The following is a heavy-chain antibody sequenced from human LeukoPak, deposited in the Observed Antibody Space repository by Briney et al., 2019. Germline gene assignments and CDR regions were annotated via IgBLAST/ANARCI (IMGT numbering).Heavy chain of an antibody. V-gene: IGHV4-61*02. J-gene: IGHJ5*02. Sequence: SETLSLTCTVSGGSISNGRYYWSWIRQPAGKGLEWIGRIYGNGRANYNPSLKSRVTISVDTSKNQFSLKLSSVTAADTAVYYCAGSSSWYGWFDPWGQGTLVTVSS. CDR3: AGSSSWYGWFDP. CDR2: IYGNGRA. CDR1: GGSISNGRYY. D-gene: IGHD6-13*01.